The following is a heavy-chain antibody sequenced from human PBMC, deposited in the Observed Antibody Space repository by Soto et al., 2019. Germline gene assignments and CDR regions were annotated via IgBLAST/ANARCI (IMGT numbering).Heavy chain of an antibody. CDR1: GDSVSSNSAA. J-gene: IGHJ6*02. Sequence: SHTLSRSGAISGDSVSSNSAAWNWIRQSPSRGLEWLGRTYYRSKWYNDYAVSVKSRITINPDTSKNQFSLQLNSVTPEDTAVYYCARDLVEGIVVVPAAREDGMDVWGQGATVTVSS. CDR3: ARDLVEGIVVVPAAREDGMDV. CDR2: TYYRSKWYN. D-gene: IGHD2-2*01. V-gene: IGHV6-1*01.